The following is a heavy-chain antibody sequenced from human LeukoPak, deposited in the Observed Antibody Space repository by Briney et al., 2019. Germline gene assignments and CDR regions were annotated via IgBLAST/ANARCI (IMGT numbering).Heavy chain of an antibody. CDR3: ARVGYYDISGYSYFDY. J-gene: IGHJ4*02. V-gene: IGHV3-23*01. D-gene: IGHD3-22*01. CDR1: GFTLSTYA. Sequence: GGSLRLSCAASGFTLSTYAMNWVRQTPGKGLDWVSGILGNAGRTYYADSVKGRFTISRDNSKNTLYLQMNSLRAEDTAVYYCARVGYYDISGYSYFDYWGQGTLVTVSS. CDR2: ILGNAGRT.